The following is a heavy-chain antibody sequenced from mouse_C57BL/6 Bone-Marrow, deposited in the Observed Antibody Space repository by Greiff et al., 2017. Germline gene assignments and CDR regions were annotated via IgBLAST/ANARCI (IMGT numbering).Heavy chain of an antibody. V-gene: IGHV1-53*01. Sequence: QVQLKQPGTELVKPGASVKLSCKASGYTFTSYWMHWVKQRPGQGLEWIGNINPSNGGTNYNEKFKSKATLTVDKSSSTAYMQLSSLTSEDSAVYYCARSVYGSRDWYFDVWGTGPTVTVSS. CDR3: ARSVYGSRDWYFDV. D-gene: IGHD1-1*01. J-gene: IGHJ1*03. CDR1: GYTFTSYW. CDR2: INPSNGGT.